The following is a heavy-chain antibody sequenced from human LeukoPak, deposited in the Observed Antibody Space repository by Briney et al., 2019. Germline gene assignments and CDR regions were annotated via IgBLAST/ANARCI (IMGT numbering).Heavy chain of an antibody. Sequence: PGGSPRLSCAVSGFTVSSYFISWVRQAPGKGLEWVSSIYSGGNTYYADSVKGRFTISRDNSKNTLYLQMNSLRDEDTAVYYCARPDTAMVTNAFDIWGQGTMVTVSS. CDR2: IYSGGNT. CDR3: ARPDTAMVTNAFDI. V-gene: IGHV3-66*04. J-gene: IGHJ3*02. CDR1: GFTVSSYF. D-gene: IGHD5-18*01.